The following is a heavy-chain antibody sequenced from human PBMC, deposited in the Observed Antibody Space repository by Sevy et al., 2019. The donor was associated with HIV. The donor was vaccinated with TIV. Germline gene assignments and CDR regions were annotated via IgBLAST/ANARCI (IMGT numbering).Heavy chain of an antibody. Sequence: GRSLRLSCTGSGFTFGDYAMSWFRQAPGMGLEWVGFIRSKDYGGATEYAASVKGRFTISRDDSISIADLQMNSLKTEDTAVYYCTRGYYYDSSGYSGYWGQGTLVTVSS. CDR2: IRSKDYGGAT. CDR1: GFTFGDYA. J-gene: IGHJ4*02. CDR3: TRGYYYDSSGYSGY. V-gene: IGHV3-49*03. D-gene: IGHD3-22*01.